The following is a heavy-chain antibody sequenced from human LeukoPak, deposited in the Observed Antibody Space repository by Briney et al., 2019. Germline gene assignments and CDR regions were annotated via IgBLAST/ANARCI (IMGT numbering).Heavy chain of an antibody. CDR2: IYYSGST. J-gene: IGHJ3*02. CDR1: GGSISSGGYY. V-gene: IGHV4-31*03. Sequence: SETLSLTCTVSGGSISSGGYYWSWIRQHPGKGLEWIGFIYYSGSTYYNPSLKSRLTISVDTSKNQFSLKLSSVTAADTAVYYCGLFVSTVTTGNAFDIWGQGTMVTVSS. CDR3: GLFVSTVTTGNAFDI. D-gene: IGHD4-17*01.